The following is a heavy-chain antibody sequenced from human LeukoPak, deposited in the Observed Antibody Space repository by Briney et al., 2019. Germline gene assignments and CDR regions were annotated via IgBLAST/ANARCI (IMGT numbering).Heavy chain of an antibody. CDR2: INPNSGGT. CDR1: GYTFTGYY. D-gene: IGHD6-13*01. Sequence: GATVKVSCKASGYTFTGYYMHWVRQAPGQGLEWMGWINPNSGGTNYAQKFQGRVTMTRDTSISTAYMELSRLRSDDTAVYYCARSRIAAASFDYWGQGTLVTVSS. J-gene: IGHJ4*02. V-gene: IGHV1-2*02. CDR3: ARSRIAAASFDY.